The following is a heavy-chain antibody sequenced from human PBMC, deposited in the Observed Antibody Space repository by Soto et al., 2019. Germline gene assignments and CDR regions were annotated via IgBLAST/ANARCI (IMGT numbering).Heavy chain of an antibody. Sequence: QVQLVQSGAEVKKHGASVKVSCKGSGYTISSYGIKWVRQAPEQGLEWMGWISTYNGNTEYAQNHQGRVTMTTDTSTSTSYMELRSLRSDDTAIYYCARERVSIGPDYWGQGTLVTVSS. CDR3: ARERVSIGPDY. J-gene: IGHJ4*02. D-gene: IGHD3-16*01. CDR1: GYTISSYG. CDR2: ISTYNGNT. V-gene: IGHV1-18*01.